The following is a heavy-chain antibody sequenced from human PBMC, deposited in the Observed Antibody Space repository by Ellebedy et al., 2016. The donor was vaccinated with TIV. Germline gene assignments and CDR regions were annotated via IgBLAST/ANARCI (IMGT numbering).Heavy chain of an antibody. Sequence: SETLSLTXTVSGGSISSYYWSWIRQPPGKGLEWIGYIYNSGSTNYNPSLKSRVTISLDTSKNQFSLKLRSVSAADTAVYYCARVSTNYYYGLDVWGQGTTVAVSS. CDR2: IYNSGST. D-gene: IGHD3-16*02. CDR1: GGSISSYY. CDR3: ARVSTNYYYGLDV. V-gene: IGHV4-59*01. J-gene: IGHJ6*02.